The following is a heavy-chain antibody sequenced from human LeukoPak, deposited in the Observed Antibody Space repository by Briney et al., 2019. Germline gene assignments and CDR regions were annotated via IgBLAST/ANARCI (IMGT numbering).Heavy chain of an antibody. V-gene: IGHV1-69*05. Sequence: GASVKVSCKASGGTFSSYAISWVRQAPGQGLEWMGGIIPIFGTANYAQKFQGRVTITTDESTSTAYMELSSLRSEETAVYYCAGATLYSSSSYRFDYWGQGTLVTVSS. CDR1: GGTFSSYA. J-gene: IGHJ4*02. CDR2: IIPIFGTA. D-gene: IGHD6-6*01. CDR3: AGATLYSSSSYRFDY.